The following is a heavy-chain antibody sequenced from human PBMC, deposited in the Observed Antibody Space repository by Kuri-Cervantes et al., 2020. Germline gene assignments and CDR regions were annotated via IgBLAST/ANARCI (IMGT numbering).Heavy chain of an antibody. V-gene: IGHV4-38-2*02. D-gene: IGHD1-26*01. CDR3: ARGSGSANLDY. Sequence: SETLSLTCTVSGYSISSGYYWGWIRQSPGKGLEWIGSMFHNGRTYYNPSLKSRVTISVDTSKNQFSLKLSSVTAADTAVYYCARGSGSANLDYWGQGTLVTVSS. CDR2: MFHNGRT. J-gene: IGHJ4*02. CDR1: GYSISSGYY.